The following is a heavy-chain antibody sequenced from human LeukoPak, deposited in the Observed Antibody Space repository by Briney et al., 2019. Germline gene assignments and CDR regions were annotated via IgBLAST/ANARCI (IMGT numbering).Heavy chain of an antibody. D-gene: IGHD3-22*01. J-gene: IGHJ2*01. Sequence: SETLSLTCTVSGGSISSDGYYWSWIRQHPGKGLEWIAYIYYSGSTYYNPSLKSRVTISVDTSENQFSLKLSSVTAADTAVYYCARSNYYDSSGSIWYFDLWGRGTLVTVSS. CDR3: ARSNYYDSSGSIWYFDL. CDR1: GGSISSDGYY. CDR2: IYYSGST. V-gene: IGHV4-31*03.